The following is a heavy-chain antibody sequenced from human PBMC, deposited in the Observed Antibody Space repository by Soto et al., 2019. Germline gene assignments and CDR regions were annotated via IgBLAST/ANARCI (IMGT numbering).Heavy chain of an antibody. Sequence: SETLSLTCTVSGGSISSYYWSWIRQPPGKGLEWIGYIYYSGSTNYNPSLKSRVTISVDTSKNQFSLKLSSVTAADTAVYYCARVTSIPYYFDYWGQGTLVTSPQ. J-gene: IGHJ4*02. D-gene: IGHD3-3*02. V-gene: IGHV4-59*01. CDR2: IYYSGST. CDR3: ARVTSIPYYFDY. CDR1: GGSISSYY.